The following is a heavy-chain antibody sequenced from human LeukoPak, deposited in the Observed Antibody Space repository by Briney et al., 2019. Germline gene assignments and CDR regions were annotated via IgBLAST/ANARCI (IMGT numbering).Heavy chain of an antibody. D-gene: IGHD3-3*01. CDR3: AREEWLLLDY. V-gene: IGHV3-7*01. CDR1: GFTFSSYW. CDR2: IKGDGTEK. Sequence: GGSLRLSCVASGFTFSSYWMSWARQAPGKGLEWVANIKGDGTEKHYAGSVMGRFTISRDNAKNSLYLQMNSLRDEDTAVYYCAREEWLLLDYWGQGTLVTVSS. J-gene: IGHJ4*02.